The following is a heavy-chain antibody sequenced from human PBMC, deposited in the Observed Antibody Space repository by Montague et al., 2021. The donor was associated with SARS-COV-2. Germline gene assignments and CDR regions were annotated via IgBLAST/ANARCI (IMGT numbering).Heavy chain of an antibody. CDR3: AAQPSSITIFGVVQGYSFDD. Sequence: SETLSLTCTVSGASISSRSYYWGWIRQPPGKGLEWIGFNYYSGSTYYNPTLKSRVTISVDTSKNQFSLKLSSVTAADKSVYYCAAQPSSITIFGVVQGYSFDDWGQGTLVTVSS. CDR2: NYYSGST. J-gene: IGHJ4*02. V-gene: IGHV4-39*01. CDR1: GASISSRSYY. D-gene: IGHD3-3*01.